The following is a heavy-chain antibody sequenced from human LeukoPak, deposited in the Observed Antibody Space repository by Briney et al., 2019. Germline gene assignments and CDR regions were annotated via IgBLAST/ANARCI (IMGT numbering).Heavy chain of an antibody. V-gene: IGHV4-59*01. D-gene: IGHD7-27*01. CDR1: GGSISSDY. CDR2: IYYSGTT. J-gene: IGHJ4*02. CDR3: ARGANWGSPDY. Sequence: PSETLSLTCTVSGGSISSDYWSWIRQSPGKGLEWIGYIYYSGTTSYNPSLKSRVTISLDTSKNQFSLEPRSVPSADTAVYYCARGANWGSPDYWGQGTLVTVSS.